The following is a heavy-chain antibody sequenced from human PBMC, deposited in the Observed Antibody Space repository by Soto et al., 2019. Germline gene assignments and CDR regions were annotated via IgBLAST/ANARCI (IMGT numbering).Heavy chain of an antibody. V-gene: IGHV4-30-2*01. CDR3: ARDFDY. CDR2: IYHSGST. Sequence: SETLSLTCAVPGGSISSGGYSWSWIRQPPGKGLEWIGYIYHSGSTYYNPSLKSRVTISVDRSKNQFSLKLSSVTAADTAVYYCARDFDYWGQGTLVTVSS. CDR1: GGSISSGGYS. J-gene: IGHJ4*02.